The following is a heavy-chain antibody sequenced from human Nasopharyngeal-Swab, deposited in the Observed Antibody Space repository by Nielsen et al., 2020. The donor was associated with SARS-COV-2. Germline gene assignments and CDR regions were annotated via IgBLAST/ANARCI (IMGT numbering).Heavy chain of an antibody. CDR2: IYYSGST. J-gene: IGHJ6*02. V-gene: IGHV4-59*13. CDR3: ARSLRGGSGWYEAYYYYGMDV. CDR1: GGSISSYY. Sequence: SETLSLTCTVSGGSISSYYWSWIRQPPGKGLEWIGYIYYSGSTNYNPSLKSRVTISVDTSKNQFSLKLSSVTAADTAMYYCARSLRGGSGWYEAYYYYGMDVWGQGTTVTVSS. D-gene: IGHD6-19*01.